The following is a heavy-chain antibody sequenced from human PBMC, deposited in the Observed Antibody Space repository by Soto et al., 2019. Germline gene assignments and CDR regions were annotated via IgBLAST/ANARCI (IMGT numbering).Heavy chain of an antibody. J-gene: IGHJ3*02. CDR2: ISGSGGTT. Sequence: EVQLLESGGGWVQPGGSLRLSCAASGFTFSGYAMSWVRQAPGKGLDWVSAISGSGGTTYYADSVKGRFTFSRDNSKNTLYLQMNSLRAEDTAVYYCAKTANGWFSAFDIWGQGTMVTVSS. D-gene: IGHD6-19*01. CDR1: GFTFSGYA. V-gene: IGHV3-23*01. CDR3: AKTANGWFSAFDI.